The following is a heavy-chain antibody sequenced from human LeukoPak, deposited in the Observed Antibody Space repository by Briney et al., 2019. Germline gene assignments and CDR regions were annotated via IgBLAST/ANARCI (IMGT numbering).Heavy chain of an antibody. V-gene: IGHV3-53*01. Sequence: TGGSLRLSCAASGFTVRDIYMSWVRQAPGKGLEWVSVIYSGGSTYYADSVKGRFTISRDNSKNTLYLQMNSLRAEDTAVYYCTRDGSVRPYYYGMDVWGQGTTVTVSS. CDR2: IYSGGST. CDR3: TRDGSVRPYYYGMDV. D-gene: IGHD4-11*01. J-gene: IGHJ6*02. CDR1: GFTVRDIY.